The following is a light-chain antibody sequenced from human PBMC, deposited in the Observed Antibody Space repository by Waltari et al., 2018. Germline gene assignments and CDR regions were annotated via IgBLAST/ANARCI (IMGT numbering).Light chain of an antibody. V-gene: IGLV1-36*01. CDR3: AVWDDSLSGLL. J-gene: IGLJ3*02. CDR1: SSNIGTNA. CDR2: YDT. Sequence: QSVLSQPPSVSADPGQRVTVSCSGSSSNIGTNAVIWYQRVPGKYPKLLIHYDTMVSPGVPDRFSGSKSGTSASLAISDLQAEDEADYYCAVWDDSLSGLLFGGGTKVTVL.